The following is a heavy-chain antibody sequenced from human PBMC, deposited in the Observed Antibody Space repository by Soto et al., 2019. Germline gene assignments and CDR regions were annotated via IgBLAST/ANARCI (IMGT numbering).Heavy chain of an antibody. Sequence: SETLPLTWSVAGGFVSSSDYHWPWIRQSPGKGLEWIGYISYSGNTNYDPSLESRVTISLDTSNNQFSMSLRSVTAADTATYYCARQLDSTVFDYWGRGTLVTVSS. CDR1: GGFVSSSDYH. CDR3: ARQLDSTVFDY. CDR2: ISYSGNT. J-gene: IGHJ4*02. V-gene: IGHV4-61*08. D-gene: IGHD4-17*01.